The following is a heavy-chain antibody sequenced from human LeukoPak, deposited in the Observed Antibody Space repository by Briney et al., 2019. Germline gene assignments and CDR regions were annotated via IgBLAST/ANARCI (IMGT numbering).Heavy chain of an antibody. CDR2: FSNSGTN. J-gene: IGHJ4*02. CDR1: GGSISDYY. V-gene: IGHV4-59*01. Sequence: SETLSLTCTVSGGSISDYYWSWIRQPPGKGLEWIGYFSNSGTNNYNPSLKSRVTISGDTSKNQFSLNLSSVTAADTAVYYCARGRYYGSVDYWGQGTLVTVSS. CDR3: ARGRYYGSVDY. D-gene: IGHD3-10*01.